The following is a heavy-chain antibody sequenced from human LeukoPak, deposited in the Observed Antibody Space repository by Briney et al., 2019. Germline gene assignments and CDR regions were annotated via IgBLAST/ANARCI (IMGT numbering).Heavy chain of an antibody. Sequence: GGSLRLSCTTSGFAFSSYTMNWVRQAPGKGLEWVSFISSGSSFTYYADSVKGRFTTSRDNAKSSLYLQMNSLRAEDTALYYCARHRTASDYWGQGTLVTVSS. CDR1: GFAFSSYT. D-gene: IGHD3-16*02. CDR3: ARHRTASDY. J-gene: IGHJ4*02. CDR2: ISSGSSFT. V-gene: IGHV3-21*01.